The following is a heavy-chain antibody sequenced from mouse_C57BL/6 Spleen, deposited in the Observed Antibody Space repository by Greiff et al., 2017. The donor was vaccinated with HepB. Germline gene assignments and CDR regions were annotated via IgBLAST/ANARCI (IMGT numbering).Heavy chain of an antibody. J-gene: IGHJ2*01. V-gene: IGHV14-1*01. D-gene: IGHD2-5*01. CDR1: GFNIKDYY. CDR3: TTEYSNPHAPFDY. CDR2: IDPEDGDT. Sequence: EVKLMESGAELVRPGASVKLSCTASGFNIKDYYMHWVKQRPEQGLEWIGRIDPEDGDTEYAPKFQGKATMTADTSSNTAYLQLSSLTSEDTAVYYCTTEYSNPHAPFDYWGQGTTLTVSS.